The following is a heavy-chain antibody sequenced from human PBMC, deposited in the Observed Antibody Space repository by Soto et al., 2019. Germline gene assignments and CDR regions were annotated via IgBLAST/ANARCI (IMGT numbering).Heavy chain of an antibody. Sequence: DVQLVESGGALVQPRGSLGLSCEASGFDINTYWMHWVRQGPGKGLVWVSRIKSDGSNTDYADSVKGRFTISRDNAKNTLYLQLHSLRAEDTAFYYCARGIPGHYGVDVWGQGTTVTVSS. D-gene: IGHD6-13*01. J-gene: IGHJ6*02. CDR3: ARGIPGHYGVDV. CDR2: IKSDGSNT. CDR1: GFDINTYW. V-gene: IGHV3-74*01.